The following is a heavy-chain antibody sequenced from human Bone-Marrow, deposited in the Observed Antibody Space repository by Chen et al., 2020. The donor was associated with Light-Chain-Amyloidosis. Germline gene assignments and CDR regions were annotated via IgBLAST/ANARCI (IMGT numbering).Heavy chain of an antibody. CDR1: GYTFPNYW. CDR2: IYPDDSDA. D-gene: IGHD5-12*01. CDR3: ARRRDGYNFDY. V-gene: IGHV5-51*01. J-gene: IGHJ4*02. Sequence: EVQLEQSGPEVKKPGESLKISCKGSGYTFPNYWIGWVRQMPWKGLEWMGVIYPDDSDARYSPSLEGQVTISADKSITTAYLQWRSLKASDTAMYYCARRRDGYNFDYWGQGTLVTVSS.